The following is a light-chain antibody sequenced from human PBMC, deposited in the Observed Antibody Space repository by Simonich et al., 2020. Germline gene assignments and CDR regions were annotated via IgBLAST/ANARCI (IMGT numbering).Light chain of an antibody. V-gene: IGKV1-33*01. J-gene: IGKJ1*01. Sequence: DIQMTQSPSSLSASVGDRVTITCQASQDISNYLNWYQQKPGKAPKLLNYDASNLETGVPSRFSGSGSGTDFTFTISSLQPEDIATYYCQQSYSTLWTFGQGTKVEIK. CDR2: DAS. CDR3: QQSYSTLWT. CDR1: QDISNY.